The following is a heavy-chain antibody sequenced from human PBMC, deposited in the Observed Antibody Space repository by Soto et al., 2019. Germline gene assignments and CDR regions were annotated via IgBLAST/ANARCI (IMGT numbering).Heavy chain of an antibody. V-gene: IGHV1-69*01. CDR2: SA. D-gene: IGHD2-15*01. Sequence: QVQLVQSGAEVKKPGSSVKVSCEASGGTFSIDTISWVRQAPGQGLEWMGGSANSAQKFQGRLTVTADESTSTVYLQLRSLTSEDAAVYYCAREGPPDIAWFDPWGQGTRVRVSS. J-gene: IGHJ5*02. CDR3: AREGPPDIAWFDP. CDR1: GGTFSIDT.